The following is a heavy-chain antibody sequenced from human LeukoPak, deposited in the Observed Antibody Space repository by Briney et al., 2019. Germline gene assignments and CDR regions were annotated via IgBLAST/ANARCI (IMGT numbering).Heavy chain of an antibody. J-gene: IGHJ5*02. D-gene: IGHD5-12*01. CDR3: ARARGYDDSGYENWFDP. V-gene: IGHV3-74*01. CDR1: GFTFSSYW. Sequence: GGSLRLSCAASGFTFSSYWMHWVRQAPGKGLVWVSRINSDGSSTSYADSVKGRFTISRDNAKNTLYLQMNSLRAGDTAVYYCARARGYDDSGYENWFDPWGQGTLVTVSP. CDR2: INSDGSST.